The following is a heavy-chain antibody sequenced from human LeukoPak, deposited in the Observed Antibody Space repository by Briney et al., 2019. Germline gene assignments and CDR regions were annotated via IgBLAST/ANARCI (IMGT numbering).Heavy chain of an antibody. CDR3: ARDTYYYDSSGYYYPFDY. CDR1: GYTFTSYA. D-gene: IGHD3-22*01. Sequence: GASVKVSCKASGYTFTSYAMHWVRQAPGQRLEWMGWINAGNGNTKYSQKFQGRVTITRDTSASTAYMELSSLRSEDTAVYYCARDTYYYDSSGYYYPFDYWGQGTLVTVSS. CDR2: INAGNGNT. J-gene: IGHJ4*02. V-gene: IGHV1-3*01.